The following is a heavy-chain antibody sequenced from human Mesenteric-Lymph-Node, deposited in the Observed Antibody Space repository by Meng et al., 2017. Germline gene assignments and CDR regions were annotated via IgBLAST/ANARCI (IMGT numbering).Heavy chain of an antibody. V-gene: IGHV4-4*02. J-gene: IGHJ4*02. D-gene: IGHD3-9*01. CDR1: GGSIRNDQW. Sequence: QGQLQESGPGLLKPSGTLSLTCDVSGGSIRNDQWWSWVRQAPGKGLEWIGEISQSGTTYYNPSLKSRVTITGDWSKNQFSLKLNSVTAADTALYYCVSQGMTSYSWGYWGQGTLVTVFS. CDR2: ISQSGTT. CDR3: VSQGMTSYSWGY.